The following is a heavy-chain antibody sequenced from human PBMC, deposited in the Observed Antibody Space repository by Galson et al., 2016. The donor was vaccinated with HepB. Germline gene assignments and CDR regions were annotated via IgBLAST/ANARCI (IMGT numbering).Heavy chain of an antibody. D-gene: IGHD1-1*01. CDR3: VRDGAGRTTYDS. V-gene: IGHV3-74*01. CDR2: LNPAGTNT. CDR1: GFTLSDYW. Sequence: SLRLSCAASGFTLSDYWMNWVRQTPGKGLVWVSHLNPAGTNTAYADSVKGRFTFSRDNAKNTLYLQVDGLRVEDTAVYYCVRDGAGRTTYDSWGQGTLVTVSS. J-gene: IGHJ4*02.